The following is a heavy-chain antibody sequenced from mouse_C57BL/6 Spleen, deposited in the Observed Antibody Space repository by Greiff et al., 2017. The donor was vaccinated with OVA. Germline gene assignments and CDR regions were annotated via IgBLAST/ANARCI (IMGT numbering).Heavy chain of an antibody. D-gene: IGHD2-5*01. CDR3: ALAHYSNYGCAY. CDR1: GFSLTSYG. V-gene: IGHV2-6*03. Sequence: VQRVESGPGLVAPSQSLSITCTVSGFSLTSYGVHWVRQPPGKGLEWLVVIWSDGSTTYNSALKSRLSISKDNSKSQVFLKMNSLQTDDTAMYXCALAHYSNYGCAYWGQGTLVTVSA. CDR2: IWSDGST. J-gene: IGHJ3*01.